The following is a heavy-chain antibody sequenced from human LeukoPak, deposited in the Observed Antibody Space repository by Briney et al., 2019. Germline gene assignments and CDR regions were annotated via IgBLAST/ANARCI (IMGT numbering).Heavy chain of an antibody. CDR1: GGSISSDSYS. Sequence: SETLSLTRSVSGGSISSDSYSWSWIRQPAGKGLEWIGRIYTSGSTNYNPSLKSRVTISVDTSKNQFSLKVSSVTAADTAVYYCARSYSSSSVLSYYYFYMDVWGKGTTVTVSS. J-gene: IGHJ6*03. CDR2: IYTSGST. CDR3: ARSYSSSSVLSYYYFYMDV. V-gene: IGHV4-61*02. D-gene: IGHD6-13*01.